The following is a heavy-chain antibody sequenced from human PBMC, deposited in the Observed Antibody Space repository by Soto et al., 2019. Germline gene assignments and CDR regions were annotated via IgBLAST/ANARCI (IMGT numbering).Heavy chain of an antibody. Sequence: QVQLVQSGAEMKKPGASVKVSCKASGYTFTSSYIHWVRQAPGQGLEWMAIINPMGGSTNYAQKFHGRVTVTMDTSASTVYMELSSLRSEDTAVYYCGRGLFTGDYWGQGTLVTVSS. CDR2: INPMGGST. CDR1: GYTFTSSY. CDR3: GRGLFTGDY. V-gene: IGHV1-46*03. D-gene: IGHD3-16*01. J-gene: IGHJ4*02.